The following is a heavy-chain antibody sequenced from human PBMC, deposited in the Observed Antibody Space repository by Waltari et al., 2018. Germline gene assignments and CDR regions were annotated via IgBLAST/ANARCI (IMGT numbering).Heavy chain of an antibody. CDR3: AKESASYDFWSGYYRLTHPIAFFDY. J-gene: IGHJ4*02. CDR2: ISGSGGST. Sequence: EVQLLESGGGLVQPGGSLRLSCAASGFTFSSYAMSWVRQAPGKGLEWVSAISGSGGSTYYADSVKGRFTISRDNSKNARYLQMNSLRAEDTAVYYCAKESASYDFWSGYYRLTHPIAFFDYWGQGTLVTVSS. V-gene: IGHV3-23*01. CDR1: GFTFSSYA. D-gene: IGHD3-3*01.